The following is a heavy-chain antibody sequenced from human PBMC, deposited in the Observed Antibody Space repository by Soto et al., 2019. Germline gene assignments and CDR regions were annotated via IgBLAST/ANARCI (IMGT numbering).Heavy chain of an antibody. V-gene: IGHV3-21*06. Sequence: GGSLRLSCAASGFIFTRYSMNWVRQAPGKGLEWVSSISSTTNYIYYGDSMKGRFTISRDNAKNSLYLEMNSLRAEDTAVYYCARESEDLTSNFDYWGQGALVTVSS. CDR1: GFIFTRYS. CDR3: ARESEDLTSNFDY. CDR2: ISSTTNYI. J-gene: IGHJ4*02.